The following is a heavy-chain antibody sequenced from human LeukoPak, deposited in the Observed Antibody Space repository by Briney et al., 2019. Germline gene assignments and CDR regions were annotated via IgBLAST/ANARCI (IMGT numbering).Heavy chain of an antibody. D-gene: IGHD2-15*01. CDR3: ARVAGYCSGGSCRTWFDP. CDR1: GGSFRGYY. J-gene: IGHJ5*02. V-gene: IGHV4-34*01. Sequence: SETLSLTRPVYGGSFRGYYWGWIRQPPGKGLEWIGEIKHSGGTNYDPSLKSRVTISVDTSKNQFSLKLSSVTAADTAVYYCARVAGYCSGGSCRTWFDPWGQGTLVTVSS. CDR2: IKHSGGT.